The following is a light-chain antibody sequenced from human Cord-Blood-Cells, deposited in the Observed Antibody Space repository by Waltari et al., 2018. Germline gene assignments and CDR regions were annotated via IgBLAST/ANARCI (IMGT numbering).Light chain of an antibody. J-gene: IGKJ4*01. CDR3: QQRSNWPLT. CDR2: VAS. V-gene: IGKV3-11*01. CDR1: QSVSSY. Sequence: EIVLTQSPATMPLSPGERATLSCRASQSVSSYLAWYQQKPGQAPRLLIYVASNRATGSPARFSGSGSGTDFTLTISSLEPEDFAVYYCQQRSNWPLTFGGGTKVEIK.